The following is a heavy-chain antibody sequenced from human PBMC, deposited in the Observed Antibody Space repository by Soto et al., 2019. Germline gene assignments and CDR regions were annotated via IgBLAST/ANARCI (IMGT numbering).Heavy chain of an antibody. CDR1: GFTFSSYA. J-gene: IGHJ4*02. V-gene: IGHV3-23*01. CDR2: ISGSGGST. D-gene: IGHD6-13*01. CDR3: ANRGYLWQQLASGGVDY. Sequence: GGSLTLSCAASGFTFSSYAMSWVRQAPGKGLEWVSAISGSGGSTYYADSVKGRFTISRDNSKNTLYLQMNSLRAEDTAVYYCANRGYLWQQLASGGVDYWGQGTLVTVSS.